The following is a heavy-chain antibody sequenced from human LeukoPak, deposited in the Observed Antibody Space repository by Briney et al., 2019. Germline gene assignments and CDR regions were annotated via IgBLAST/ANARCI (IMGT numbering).Heavy chain of an antibody. CDR1: GFTFSSYA. J-gene: IGHJ4*02. CDR2: ISYDGSNK. V-gene: IGHV3-30-3*01. CDR3: ARAADTAMVYFDY. Sequence: PGGSLRLSCAASGFTFSSYAMHWVRQAPGKGLEWVAVISYDGSNKYYADSVKGRFTISRDNPKNTLYLQMNSLRAEDTAVYYCARAADTAMVYFDYWGQGTLVTVSS. D-gene: IGHD5-18*01.